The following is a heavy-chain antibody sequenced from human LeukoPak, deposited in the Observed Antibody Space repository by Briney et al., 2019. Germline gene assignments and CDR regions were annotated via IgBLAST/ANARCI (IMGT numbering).Heavy chain of an antibody. CDR3: ATGYLVTAGLMDV. D-gene: IGHD6-13*01. Sequence: ASVTASFTVSGYTLTEISMFWVRQAPGKGLEWMGSFDPEDGKTVYAQKFQGRVTMTEDTSTDTAYMELSSLRSEDTAVYYCATGYLVTAGLMDVWGQGTTVTVSS. V-gene: IGHV1-24*01. CDR2: FDPEDGKT. CDR1: GYTLTEIS. J-gene: IGHJ6*02.